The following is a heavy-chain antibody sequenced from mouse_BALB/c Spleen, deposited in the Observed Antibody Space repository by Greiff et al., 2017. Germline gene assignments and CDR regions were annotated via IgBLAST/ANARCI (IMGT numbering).Heavy chain of an antibody. Sequence: VKLQESGPGLVAPSQSLSITCTVSGFSLTSYGVHWVRQPPGKGLEWLGVIWAGGSTNYNSALMSRLSISKDNSKSQVFLKMNSLQTDDTAMYYCARDLDYDFDYWGQGTTLTVSS. V-gene: IGHV2-9*02. D-gene: IGHD2-4*01. J-gene: IGHJ2*01. CDR2: IWAGGST. CDR1: GFSLTSYG. CDR3: ARDLDYDFDY.